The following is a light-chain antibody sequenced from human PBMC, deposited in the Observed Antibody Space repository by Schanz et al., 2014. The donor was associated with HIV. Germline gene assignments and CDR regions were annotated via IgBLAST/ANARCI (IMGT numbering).Light chain of an antibody. CDR3: QSFDSSLNGVV. V-gene: IGLV1-40*01. CDR1: SSNIGAGYD. CDR2: DNT. Sequence: QSVLAQPPSVSGVPGQRVTISCTGTSSNIGAGYDVHWYQLLPGTAPTLLIFDNTNRPSGVPARFSGSKSGSSASLAISGLQADDEADYFCQSFDSSLNGVVFGGGTKLNVL. J-gene: IGLJ3*02.